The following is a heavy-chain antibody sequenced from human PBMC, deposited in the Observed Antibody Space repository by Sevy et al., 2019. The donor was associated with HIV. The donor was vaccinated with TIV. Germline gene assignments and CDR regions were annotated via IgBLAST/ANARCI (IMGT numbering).Heavy chain of an antibody. CDR3: AKDLNRGCDSINCYSYYYYYYGLDV. D-gene: IGHD3-22*01. CDR2: ISWNSGSI. J-gene: IGHJ6*02. CDR1: GFPFHDHA. Sequence: GGSLRLSCAASGFPFHDHAMHWVRQSPGKGLEWVSGISWNSGSIGYADSVKGRFTISRDKAKQSIYLQMNNLRPDDTAFYDGAKDLNRGCDSINCYSYYYYYYGLDVWGQGTTVTVSS. V-gene: IGHV3-9*01.